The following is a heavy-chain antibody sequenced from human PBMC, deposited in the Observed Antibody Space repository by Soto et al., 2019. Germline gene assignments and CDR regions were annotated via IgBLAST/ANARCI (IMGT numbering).Heavy chain of an antibody. CDR3: ARQAAGTSYYGMDV. V-gene: IGHV4-31*03. D-gene: IGHD6-13*01. CDR2: IYYSGST. J-gene: IGHJ6*02. Sequence: QVQLQESGPGLVKPSQTLSLTCTVSGGSISSGGYYWSWIRQHPGKGLEWIGYIYYSGSTYYNPSLKSRVTMSVDTSKNQFSRKLSSVTAADTAVYYCARQAAGTSYYGMDVWGQGTTVTVSS. CDR1: GGSISSGGYY.